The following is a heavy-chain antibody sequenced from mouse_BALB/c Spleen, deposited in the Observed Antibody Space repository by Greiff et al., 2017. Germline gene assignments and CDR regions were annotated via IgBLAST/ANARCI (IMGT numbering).Heavy chain of an antibody. Sequence: VKLVESGPGLVAPSQSLSITCTVSGFSLTSYGVHWVRQPPGKGLEWLGVIWAGGSTNYNSALMSRLSISKDNSKSQVFLKMNSLRTDDTAMYYCDRDLEPPWGQGTLVTVSA. CDR3: DRDLEPP. V-gene: IGHV2-9*02. CDR1: GFSLTSYG. J-gene: IGHJ3*01. CDR2: IWAGGST.